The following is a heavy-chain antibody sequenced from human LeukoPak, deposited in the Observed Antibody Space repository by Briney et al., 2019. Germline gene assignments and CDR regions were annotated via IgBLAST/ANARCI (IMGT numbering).Heavy chain of an antibody. CDR3: VKDRGYTGRNFDY. D-gene: IGHD1-26*01. J-gene: IGHJ4*02. V-gene: IGHV3-64D*09. CDR1: GFTFSDYA. CDR2: ISGNVGST. Sequence: GGSLRLSCSASGFTFSDYAMHWVRQAPGKGLEYVSAISGNVGSTYYADSVMGRFTISRDNSKNTLYLQMSSLRGEDTAVYYCVKDRGYTGRNFDYWGQGTLVTVSS.